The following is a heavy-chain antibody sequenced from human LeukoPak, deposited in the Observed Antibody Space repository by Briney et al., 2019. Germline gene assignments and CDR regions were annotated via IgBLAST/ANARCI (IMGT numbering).Heavy chain of an antibody. CDR3: ARGRSGGSSGYPYYFDY. J-gene: IGHJ4*02. CDR1: GGTFSSYA. CDR2: IIPIFGTA. D-gene: IGHD3-22*01. V-gene: IGHV1-69*06. Sequence: GASVKVSCKASGGTFSSYAISWVRQAPGQGLEWMGGIIPIFGTANYAQKFQGRVTITADKSTSTAYMELSSLRSEDTAVYYCARGRSGGSSGYPYYFDYWGQGTLVTVSS.